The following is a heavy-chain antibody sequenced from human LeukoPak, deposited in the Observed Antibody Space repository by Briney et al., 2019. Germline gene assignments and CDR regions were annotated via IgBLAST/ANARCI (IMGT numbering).Heavy chain of an antibody. D-gene: IGHD3-22*01. V-gene: IGHV4-39*01. CDR2: IYYSGST. CDR3: ASPGSSGSYFDY. Sequence: SETLSLTCTVSGGSISSSSYYWGWIRQPPGKGLEWIGRIYYSGSTYYNPSLKSRVTISVDTSKNQFSLKLSSVTAADTAVYYCASPGSSGSYFDYWGQGTLVTVSS. J-gene: IGHJ4*02. CDR1: GGSISSSSYY.